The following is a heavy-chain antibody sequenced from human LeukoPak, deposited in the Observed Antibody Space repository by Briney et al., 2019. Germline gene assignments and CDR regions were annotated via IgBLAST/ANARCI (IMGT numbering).Heavy chain of an antibody. D-gene: IGHD3-10*01. J-gene: IGHJ6*02. CDR2: IYYSGST. V-gene: IGHV4-30-4*01. Sequence: PSQTLSLTCTVSGGSISSGDYYWSWIRQPPGKGLEWIGYIYYSGSTYYNPSLKSRVTISVDTSKNQFSLKLSSVTAADTAVYYCARGPYGSGSYYNDQGYYYGMDVWGQGTMVTVSS. CDR1: GGSISSGDYY. CDR3: ARGPYGSGSYYNDQGYYYGMDV.